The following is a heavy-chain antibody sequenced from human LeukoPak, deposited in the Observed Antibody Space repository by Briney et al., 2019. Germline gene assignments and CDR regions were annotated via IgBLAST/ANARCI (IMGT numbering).Heavy chain of an antibody. CDR2: ISGSGEFI. Sequence: PGGSLRLSCAASGFTFSSHSMNWIRQAPGKGLEWVSSISGSGEFIYYGDSVKGRVTISRDNGKNSLYLQMNSVRPEDMAVYYCARDDSHGYHFFDSWGRGTLVTVSS. CDR1: GFTFSSHS. D-gene: IGHD3-22*01. J-gene: IGHJ4*02. V-gene: IGHV3-21*01. CDR3: ARDDSHGYHFFDS.